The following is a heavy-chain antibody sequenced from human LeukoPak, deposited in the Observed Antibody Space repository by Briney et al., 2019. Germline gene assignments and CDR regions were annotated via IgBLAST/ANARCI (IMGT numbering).Heavy chain of an antibody. V-gene: IGHV4-4*07. CDR2: IYTSGST. Sequence: SETLSLTCTVSGGSISSYYWSWIRQPAGKGLEWIGRIYTSGSTNYNPSLKSRVTISVDTSKNQFSLKLSSVTAADTAVYYCARVSYYDSSGYNWFDPWGQGTLVTVSS. CDR3: ARVSYYDSSGYNWFDP. CDR1: GGSISSYY. J-gene: IGHJ5*02. D-gene: IGHD3-22*01.